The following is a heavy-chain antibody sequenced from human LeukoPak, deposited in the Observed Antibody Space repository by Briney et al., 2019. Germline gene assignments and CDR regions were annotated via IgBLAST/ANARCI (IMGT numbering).Heavy chain of an antibody. Sequence: KSSETLSLTCTVSGGSISSGSYYWSWIRQPAGKGLEWIGYISYSGSTNYNPSLKSRITIPLDTSKNQFSLKLSSVTAADTAVYYCARRRERRRTDRFDYFDYWGQGALVAVSS. D-gene: IGHD1-26*01. CDR2: ISYSGST. J-gene: IGHJ4*02. V-gene: IGHV4-61*10. CDR3: ARRRERRRTDRFDYFDY. CDR1: GGSISSGSYY.